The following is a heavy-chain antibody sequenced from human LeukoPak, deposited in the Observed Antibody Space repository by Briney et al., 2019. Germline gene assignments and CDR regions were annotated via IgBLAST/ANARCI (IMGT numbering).Heavy chain of an antibody. CDR1: GFNLRVYY. J-gene: IGHJ4*02. CDR2: ISDDSYRT. CDR3: ARARGLGIGAHFDY. V-gene: IGHV3-11*01. D-gene: IGHD4-17*01. Sequence: GVSLRLLCIASGFNLRVYYKGWIRQAPGKGLEWVSYISDDSYRTPYGDSVKGRFTISRDNAKNSLYLQMDNLRVEDTAVYYCARARGLGIGAHFDYWGQGTLVTVSS.